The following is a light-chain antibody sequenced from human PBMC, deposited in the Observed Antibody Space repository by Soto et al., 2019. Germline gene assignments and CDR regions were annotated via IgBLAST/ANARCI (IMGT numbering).Light chain of an antibody. CDR3: SSYTNTFTYV. CDR2: EVS. V-gene: IGLV2-14*03. J-gene: IGLJ1*01. Sequence: QSALTQPASVSGSPGQSITISCTGTSSDIGGYKFVSWYQQRPGKAPKLMIHEVSNRPSGVSNRFSGSKSGNTASLTISGLQAEDEADYYCSSYTNTFTYVFGTGTKVTVL. CDR1: SSDIGGYKF.